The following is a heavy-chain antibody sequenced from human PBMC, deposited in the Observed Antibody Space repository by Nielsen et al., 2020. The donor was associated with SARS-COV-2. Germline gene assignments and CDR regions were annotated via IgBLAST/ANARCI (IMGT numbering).Heavy chain of an antibody. Sequence: SETLSLTCAVYGGSFSNYYWGWIRQPPGKGQEWIGEINHSGSTNYNPSLKRRVTISVDTSKNQYSLKLSSVTAADTAVYYCAHKGLLAGDYYYGMDVWGQGTTVTVSS. CDR3: AHKGLLAGDYYYGMDV. CDR2: INHSGST. V-gene: IGHV4-34*01. CDR1: GGSFSNYY. J-gene: IGHJ6*02. D-gene: IGHD3-22*01.